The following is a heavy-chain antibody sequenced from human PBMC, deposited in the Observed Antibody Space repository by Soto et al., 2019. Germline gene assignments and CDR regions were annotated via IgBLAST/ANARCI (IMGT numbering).Heavy chain of an antibody. D-gene: IGHD2-8*01. Sequence: GGSLRLSCAASGFTFSSYGMHWVRQAPGKGLEWVAVISYDGSNKYYADSVKGRFTISRDNSKNTLYLQMNSLRAEDTAVYYCAKAPFFDIVLMVYAPFPGEGAAKNYGMDVWGQGTTVTVSS. CDR3: AKAPFFDIVLMVYAPFPGEGAAKNYGMDV. J-gene: IGHJ6*02. CDR2: ISYDGSNK. V-gene: IGHV3-30*18. CDR1: GFTFSSYG.